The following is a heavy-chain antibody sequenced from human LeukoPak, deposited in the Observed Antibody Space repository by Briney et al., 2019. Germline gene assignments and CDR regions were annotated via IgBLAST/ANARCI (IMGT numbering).Heavy chain of an antibody. CDR3: AKVPSSGYLGGYYYYYMDV. D-gene: IGHD3-3*01. Sequence: GGSLRLSCAASGFTFSSYGMHWVRQAPGKGLDWVAFIRYDGSNKYYADSVKGRFTISRDNSKNTLYLQMNSLRAEDTAVYYCAKVPSSGYLGGYYYYYMDVWGKGTTITVSS. V-gene: IGHV3-30*02. J-gene: IGHJ6*03. CDR2: IRYDGSNK. CDR1: GFTFSSYG.